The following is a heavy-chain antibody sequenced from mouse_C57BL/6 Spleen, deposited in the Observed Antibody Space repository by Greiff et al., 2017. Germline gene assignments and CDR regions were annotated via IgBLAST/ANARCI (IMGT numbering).Heavy chain of an antibody. CDR2: ISSGSSTI. V-gene: IGHV5-17*01. CDR3: ARRSTMVTTGCYYARDY. D-gene: IGHD2-2*01. CDR1: GFTFSDYG. J-gene: IGHJ4*01. Sequence: VKLVESGGGLVKPGGSLKLSCAASGFTFSDYGMHWVRQAPEKGLEWVAYISSGSSTINYAHTVKGRFTITRDNAKNTLFLQMPSLRSEDTAMYYCARRSTMVTTGCYYARDYWGQGTSVTVSS.